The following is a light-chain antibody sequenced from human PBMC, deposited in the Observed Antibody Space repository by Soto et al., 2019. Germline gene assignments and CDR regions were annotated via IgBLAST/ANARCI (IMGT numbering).Light chain of an antibody. V-gene: IGLV1-36*01. Sequence: QSVLTQPPSVSEAPRQRVTISCSGSSSNIGNNAVNWYQQLPGKAPKLLIYYDDLLPSGVSDRFSGSKSGTSASLAISGLQSEDEADYYCSSYTTSSTVVFGTGTKLTVL. CDR2: YDD. CDR1: SSNIGNNA. J-gene: IGLJ1*01. CDR3: SSYTTSSTVV.